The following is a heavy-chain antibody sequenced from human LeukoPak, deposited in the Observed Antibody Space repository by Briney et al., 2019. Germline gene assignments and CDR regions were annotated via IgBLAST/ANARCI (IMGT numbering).Heavy chain of an antibody. CDR2: ISPMFDIA. V-gene: IGHV1-69*04. D-gene: IGHD5-18*01. Sequence: SVKVSCKASGGTVSSSAISWGRQAPGQGLELMGRISPMFDIANYAQKFQGRGTITADKSTNTAYMELSSLSSEDTAVYYCARDHEDTAVVTYFDHWGQGTLVTVSS. CDR3: ARDHEDTAVVTYFDH. J-gene: IGHJ4*02. CDR1: GGTVSSSA.